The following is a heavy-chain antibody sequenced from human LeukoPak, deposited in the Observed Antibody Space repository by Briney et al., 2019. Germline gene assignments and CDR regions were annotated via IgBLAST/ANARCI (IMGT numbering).Heavy chain of an antibody. CDR1: GFTFSDHY. CDR3: TAAFYYSATYYLDN. J-gene: IGHJ4*02. CDR2: TRNKANSYTT. V-gene: IGHV3-72*01. Sequence: QPGGSLRLSCAASGFTFSDHYMYWVRQAPGEGLEWVGRTRNKANSYTTEYAASVKGRFTISRGDSKKSLYLQMNSLKTEDTAIYYCTAAFYYSATYYLDNWGQGTLVSVSS. D-gene: IGHD2/OR15-2a*01.